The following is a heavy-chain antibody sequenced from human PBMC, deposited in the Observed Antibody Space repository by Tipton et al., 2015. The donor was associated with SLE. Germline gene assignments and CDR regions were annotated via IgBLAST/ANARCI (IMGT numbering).Heavy chain of an antibody. Sequence: GSLRLSCTVSSASISSYFWSWIRQPPGKRLESIGYIYYSGSTNYNPSLRSRVTISVDTSKNQFSLKLSSVTAADTAVYYCARHIDSGNYYSALDYWGQGTLVTVSS. CDR1: SASISSYF. J-gene: IGHJ4*02. V-gene: IGHV4-59*08. CDR2: IYYSGST. CDR3: ARHIDSGNYYSALDY. D-gene: IGHD3-10*01.